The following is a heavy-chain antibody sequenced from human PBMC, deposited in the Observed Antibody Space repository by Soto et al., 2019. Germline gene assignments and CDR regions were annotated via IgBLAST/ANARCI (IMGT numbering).Heavy chain of an antibody. CDR3: ARVGVNSRRNDFDY. Sequence: SEPLSLTCAVYGGSFSGYYWSWIRQVPGKGLEWIGEINHSGSTNYNPSLKSRVTISVDTSKNQFSLKVSSVTAADTAVYYCARVGVNSRRNDFDYWGQGTLVTVSS. CDR1: GGSFSGYY. J-gene: IGHJ4*02. CDR2: INHSGST. D-gene: IGHD1-20*01. V-gene: IGHV4-34*01.